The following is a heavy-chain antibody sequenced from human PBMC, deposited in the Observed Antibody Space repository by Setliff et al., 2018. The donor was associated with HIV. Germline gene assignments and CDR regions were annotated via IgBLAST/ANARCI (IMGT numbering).Heavy chain of an antibody. J-gene: IGHJ4*02. CDR3: ARAVSHVDY. CDR1: GGSISSHY. CDR2: IYHSGST. Sequence: SETLSLTCTVSGGSISSHYWSWIRQPPGKGLEWIGSIYHSGSTYYNPSLKSRVTISVDTSKNQFSLKLSSVTAADTAVYYCARAVSHVDYWGQGTLVTVSS. V-gene: IGHV4-38-2*02.